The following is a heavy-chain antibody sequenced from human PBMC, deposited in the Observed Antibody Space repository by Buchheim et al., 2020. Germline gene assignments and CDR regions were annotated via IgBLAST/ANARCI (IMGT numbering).Heavy chain of an antibody. Sequence: EVQLVESGGGLVQPGGSLRLSCAASGFTFSSYWMSWVRQAPGKGLEWVANIKQDGSEKYYVDSVKGRFTISRDNAKNSLYLQMNSLRAEDTAVYYCARDSFNPFDFDYYYGMDVWGQGTT. CDR2: IKQDGSEK. CDR1: GFTFSSYW. J-gene: IGHJ6*02. D-gene: IGHD3-3*01. V-gene: IGHV3-7*01. CDR3: ARDSFNPFDFDYYYGMDV.